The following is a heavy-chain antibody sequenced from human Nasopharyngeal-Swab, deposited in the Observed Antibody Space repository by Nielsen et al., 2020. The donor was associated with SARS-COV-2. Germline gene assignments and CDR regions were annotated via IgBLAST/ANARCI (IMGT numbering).Heavy chain of an antibody. Sequence: ASLKVSCKASGYTFTRKKMKGVRQAPGQGLEWMGIINPSGGSTSYAQKFQGRVTMTRDTSTSTVYMELSSLRSEDTAVYYCAKGNYEDWFDPWGQGTLVTVSS. CDR2: INPSGGST. CDR3: AKGNYEDWFDP. J-gene: IGHJ5*02. CDR1: GYTFTRKK. V-gene: IGHV1-46*01. D-gene: IGHD4-11*01.